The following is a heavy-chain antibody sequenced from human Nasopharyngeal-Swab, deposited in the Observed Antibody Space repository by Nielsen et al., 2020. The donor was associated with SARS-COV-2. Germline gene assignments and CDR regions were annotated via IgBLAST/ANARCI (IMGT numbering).Heavy chain of an antibody. CDR1: RYSFNSYW. V-gene: IGHV5-51*01. Sequence: GESLKTPCEGSRYSFNSYWLGWVRQMPGKGLEWVGKIHSGDSDTRYSPSFQGQVTISADKSISTAYLQWSSLKAADTAMYYCARHAHSSRYYGMDVWGQGTTVTVSS. J-gene: IGHJ6*02. CDR3: ARHAHSSRYYGMDV. CDR2: IHSGDSDT. D-gene: IGHD6-13*01.